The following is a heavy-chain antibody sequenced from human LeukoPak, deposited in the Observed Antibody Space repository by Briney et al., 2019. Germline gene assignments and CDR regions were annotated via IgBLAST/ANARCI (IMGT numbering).Heavy chain of an antibody. V-gene: IGHV3-30*18. Sequence: GGSLRLSCAASGFTFSSYGMHWVRQAPGKGLEWVAVISYDGSNKYYADSVKGRFTISRDNSKNTLYLQMNSLRAEDTAVYYCAKDYYDSSGYYLFDYWGQGTLVAVSS. CDR1: GFTFSSYG. CDR2: ISYDGSNK. J-gene: IGHJ4*02. D-gene: IGHD3-22*01. CDR3: AKDYYDSSGYYLFDY.